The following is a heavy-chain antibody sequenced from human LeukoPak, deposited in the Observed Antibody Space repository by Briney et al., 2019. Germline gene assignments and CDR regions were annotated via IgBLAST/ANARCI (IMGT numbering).Heavy chain of an antibody. V-gene: IGHV4-4*02. CDR2: VHLDGRT. J-gene: IGHJ4*02. CDR1: GGSVSSTNW. Sequence: SETLSLTCGVSGGSVSSTNWWTWIRQPPGKGLEWIGEVHLDGRTNFNPSLKSRLTMSVDLSEDHVSLKLTSVTAADTAVYYCAREGGFYRPLDYSGQGTLVTVSS. CDR3: AREGGFYRPLDY. D-gene: IGHD6-25*01.